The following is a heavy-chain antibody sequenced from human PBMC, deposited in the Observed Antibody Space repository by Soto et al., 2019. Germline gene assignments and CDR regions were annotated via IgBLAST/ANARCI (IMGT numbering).Heavy chain of an antibody. J-gene: IGHJ4*02. CDR1: GLSISSDNW. CDR2: IHHRGST. CDR3: ARDQGSHPGD. D-gene: IGHD6-13*01. Sequence: QVQLQESGPGLVRPSGTVSLTCAVSGLSISSDNWWSWVRQPPGKGLEWIGEIHHRGSTNYNPSLKSRVTMSVVPSKDLFSLTLNSVTAADTAFYYCARDQGSHPGDWGQGTLVYVSS. V-gene: IGHV4-4*02.